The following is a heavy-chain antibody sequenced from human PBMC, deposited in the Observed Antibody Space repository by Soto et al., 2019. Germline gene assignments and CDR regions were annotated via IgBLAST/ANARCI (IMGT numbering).Heavy chain of an antibody. CDR3: ARGYVVDP. D-gene: IGHD3-16*01. CDR1: GFIFSSYA. J-gene: IGHJ5*02. V-gene: IGHV3-30-3*01. CDR2: ISYDGTDK. Sequence: QVQLVESGGGEVPPGRSLRLSCTASGFIFSSYALHWVRQAPGKGLEWVAGISYDGTDKYYADSVRGRFTISRDKAKSTVFLEMNSLRPDDAAVYYCARGYVVDPLGQGTQATVSS.